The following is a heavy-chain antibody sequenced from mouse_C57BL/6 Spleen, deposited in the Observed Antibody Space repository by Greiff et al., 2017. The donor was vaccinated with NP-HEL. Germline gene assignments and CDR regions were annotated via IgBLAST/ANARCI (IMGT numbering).Heavy chain of an antibody. CDR3: AGEGELRRYYYAMDY. CDR1: GYTFTSYW. D-gene: IGHD2-4*01. J-gene: IGHJ4*01. CDR2: IDPTGGGT. Sequence: VQLQQPGAELVKPGASVKLSCKASGYTFTSYWMHWVKQRPGRGLEWIGRIDPTGGGTKYNEKFKSKATLTVDKPSSTAYMQLSSLTSEDSAVYYCAGEGELRRYYYAMDYWGQGTSVTVSS. V-gene: IGHV1-72*01.